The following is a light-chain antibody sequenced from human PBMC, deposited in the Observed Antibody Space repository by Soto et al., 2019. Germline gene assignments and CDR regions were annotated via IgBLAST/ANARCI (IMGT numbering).Light chain of an antibody. CDR1: SSDVGAFDC. J-gene: IGLJ2*01. V-gene: IGLV2-14*03. Sequence: QSALTQPPSVSGSPGQSITISCTGTSSDVGAFDCVSWYQHHPGKAPKVMIYDVYKRPSGVSNRFSGSKSGNTASLTISGLQAEDEADYYCSSYTGGSTMVFGGGTQLTVL. CDR3: SSYTGGSTMV. CDR2: DVY.